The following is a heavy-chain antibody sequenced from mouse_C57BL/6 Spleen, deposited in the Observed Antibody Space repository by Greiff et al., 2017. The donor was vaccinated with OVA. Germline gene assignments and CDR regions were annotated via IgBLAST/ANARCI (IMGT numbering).Heavy chain of an antibody. Sequence: VQLQQSGPVLVKPGDSVKMSCKASGYTFTDYYMNWVKQSHGKSLEWIGVINPNNGGTSYNQKLQGKATLTVDKSSSTAYRELNSLTSEDSAVYYCARYYSMYYWGQGTSVTVSS. CDR1: GYTFTDYY. V-gene: IGHV1-19*01. CDR2: INPNNGGT. J-gene: IGHJ4*01. CDR3: ARYYSMYY.